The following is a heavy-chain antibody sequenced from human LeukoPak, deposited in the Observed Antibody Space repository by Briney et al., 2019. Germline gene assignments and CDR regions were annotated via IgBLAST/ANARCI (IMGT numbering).Heavy chain of an antibody. CDR3: AKGVDGGNSGTGKY. V-gene: IGHV3-23*01. D-gene: IGHD4-23*01. CDR1: GFSFGTYA. J-gene: IGHJ4*02. Sequence: GGSLRLSCAASGFSFGTYAMSWVRQAPGKGLEWVSAISGRSGDTYYADSVKGRFTISRDDSKSTLYLQMNSLRADDTAVYYCAKGVDGGNSGTGKYWGQGTLVTVSS. CDR2: ISGRSGDT.